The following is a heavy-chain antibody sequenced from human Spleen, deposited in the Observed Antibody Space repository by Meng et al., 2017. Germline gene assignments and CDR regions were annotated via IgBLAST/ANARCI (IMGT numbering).Heavy chain of an antibody. CDR2: IDYSGTT. V-gene: IGHV4-39*01. CDR3: SRRINTAGGWFDS. Sequence: QLQLQEWGPGLVKPSETLSLTCTVSGGSIGSNSYHWGWIRQPPGKGLEWVGTIDYSGTTYSNSSLKSRVTISLDTSRNQFSLKLTSVTAADTAVYYCSRRINTAGGWFDSWGQGTLVTVSS. CDR1: GGSIGSNSYH. D-gene: IGHD5-18*01. J-gene: IGHJ5*01.